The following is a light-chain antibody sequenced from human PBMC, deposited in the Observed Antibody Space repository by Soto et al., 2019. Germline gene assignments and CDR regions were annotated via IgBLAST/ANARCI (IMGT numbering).Light chain of an antibody. Sequence: DIQMTQSPSSLSASVGDTVTITCRASQSISTYLNWYQQKPGKAPKFLIYAVSSLQGGVPSRFSGSGSGTDFTLTIGSLQPEDFAVYYCQQSYSTPTFGGGTKVEIK. CDR1: QSISTY. J-gene: IGKJ4*01. CDR3: QQSYSTPT. V-gene: IGKV1-39*01. CDR2: AVS.